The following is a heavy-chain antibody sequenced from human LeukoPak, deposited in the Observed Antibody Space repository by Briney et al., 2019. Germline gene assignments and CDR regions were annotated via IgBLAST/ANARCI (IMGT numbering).Heavy chain of an antibody. CDR3: AKVYDSTGYYYFFDF. D-gene: IGHD3-22*01. CDR1: GFTFSSYA. J-gene: IGHJ4*02. V-gene: IGHV3-23*01. CDR2: ISASGGRT. Sequence: GGSLRLSCAASGFTFSSYAMTWVRQAPGKGLEWVAAISASGGRTWYTDSVTGRFTISRDNSKNTLYLQVNSLRAEDTAVYSCAKVYDSTGYYYFFDFWGQGTLVTVSS.